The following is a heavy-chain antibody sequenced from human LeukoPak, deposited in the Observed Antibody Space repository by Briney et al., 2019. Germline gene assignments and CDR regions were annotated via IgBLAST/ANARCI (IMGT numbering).Heavy chain of an antibody. CDR3: ARDLGSQMATISDWFDP. J-gene: IGHJ5*02. CDR2: IFYSGTT. V-gene: IGHV4-39*07. Sequence: SETLSLTCTVSGGSISSSSHYWGWIRQPPGKGLEWIGSIFYSGTTYYNPSLKGRITISVDTSKNQFSLKLSSVTAADTAVYYCARDLGSQMATISDWFDPWGQGTLVTVSS. CDR1: GGSISSSSHY. D-gene: IGHD5-24*01.